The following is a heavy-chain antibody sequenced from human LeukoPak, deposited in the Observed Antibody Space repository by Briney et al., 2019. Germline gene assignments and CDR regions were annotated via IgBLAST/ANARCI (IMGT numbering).Heavy chain of an antibody. Sequence: GESLRLSCAASGFTFKKYWMNWVRQAPGKGLEWLANIKEDGSETYYADSVKGRFTISRDNPKNLLFLQINSLRVEDTAVYYCARETPRRGETRDGYRWGQGTLVTVSS. V-gene: IGHV3-7*01. J-gene: IGHJ4*02. CDR3: ARETPRRGETRDGYR. CDR2: IKEDGSET. CDR1: GFTFKKYW. D-gene: IGHD5-24*01.